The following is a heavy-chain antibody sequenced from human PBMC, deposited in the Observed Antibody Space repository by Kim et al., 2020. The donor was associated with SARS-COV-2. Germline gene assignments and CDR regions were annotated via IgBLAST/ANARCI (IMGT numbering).Heavy chain of an antibody. CDR2: INNDGSNT. J-gene: IGHJ3*02. D-gene: IGHD3-16*01. Sequence: GGSLRLSCAASGFTFSSYSMYWVRQAPGKGLLWVSRINNDGSNTFYADSVKGQFTISRDNAKKTVSLQMNNLRVEDTAVYYCARGGIGAFDIWGQGTMVT. CDR3: ARGGIGAFDI. CDR1: GFTFSSYS. V-gene: IGHV3-74*01.